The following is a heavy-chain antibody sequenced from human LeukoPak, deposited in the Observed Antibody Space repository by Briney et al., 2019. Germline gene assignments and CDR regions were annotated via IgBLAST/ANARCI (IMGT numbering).Heavy chain of an antibody. CDR1: GYTFTSYG. CDR3: ARGIDYNYYYCGMDV. J-gene: IGHJ6*02. V-gene: IGHV1-18*01. Sequence: GASVKVSCKASGYTFTSYGISWVRQAPGQGLEWMGWISPYNGNTNYAQKLQGRVTMTTDTSTSTAYMELRSLRSDDTAVYYCARGIDYNYYYCGMDVWGQGTTVTVSS. D-gene: IGHD4-11*01. CDR2: ISPYNGNT.